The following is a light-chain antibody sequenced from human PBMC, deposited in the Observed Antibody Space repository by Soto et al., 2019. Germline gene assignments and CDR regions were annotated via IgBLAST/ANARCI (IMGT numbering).Light chain of an antibody. Sequence: IQMTQSPSTLSASIGDTVTITCRASQSINRWLAWYQQKPGEAPKLLIYDASSLESGVPSRFSGTGSGTEFTLIISSLQPDDFATYYCQQLNSFPITFGQGTRLEIK. CDR3: QQLNSFPIT. V-gene: IGKV1-5*01. CDR2: DAS. CDR1: QSINRW. J-gene: IGKJ5*01.